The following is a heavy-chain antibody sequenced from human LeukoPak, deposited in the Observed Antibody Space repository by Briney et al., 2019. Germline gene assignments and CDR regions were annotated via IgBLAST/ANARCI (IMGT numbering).Heavy chain of an antibody. CDR3: ARGGLTIAEATTSWYLDY. J-gene: IGHJ4*02. Sequence: GGSLRLSCAASGFTFSTYGMHWVRQAQGKGLEWVALIWYDGSNENYADSVKGRFTISRDNSRNTLYLQMNSLRGEDTAVYYCARGGLTIAEATTSWYLDYWGQGTLVTVSS. D-gene: IGHD1-26*01. CDR2: IWYDGSNE. CDR1: GFTFSTYG. V-gene: IGHV3-33*01.